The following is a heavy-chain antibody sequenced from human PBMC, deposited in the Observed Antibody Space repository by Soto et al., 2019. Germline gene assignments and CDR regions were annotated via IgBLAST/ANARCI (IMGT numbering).Heavy chain of an antibody. CDR3: ARDRYYYDSSGYWTFDY. V-gene: IGHV3-30-3*01. CDR1: GFTFSSYA. CDR2: ISYDGSNK. J-gene: IGHJ4*02. Sequence: QVQLVESGGGVVQPGRSLRLSCAASGFTFSSYAMHWVRQAPGKGLEWVAVISYDGSNKYYADSVKGRFTISRDNSKNTLYQQMNSLRAEDTAVYYCARDRYYYDSSGYWTFDYWGQGTLVTVSS. D-gene: IGHD3-22*01.